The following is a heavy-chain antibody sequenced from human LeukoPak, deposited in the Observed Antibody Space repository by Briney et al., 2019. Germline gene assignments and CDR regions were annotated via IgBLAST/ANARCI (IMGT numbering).Heavy chain of an antibody. V-gene: IGHV3-23*01. CDR1: GFAFGKSV. D-gene: IGHD1-26*01. CDR3: AKELRLLVGFAAFDM. Sequence: PSLARYGFAFGKSVESWVRQATGKRLEWVSGISGGGDKTYYADSVKGRFTISRDNSKNTLYLRMNSLRAEDTASYYCAKELRLLVGFAAFDMWGQGTMVSV. J-gene: IGHJ3*02. CDR2: ISGGGDKT.